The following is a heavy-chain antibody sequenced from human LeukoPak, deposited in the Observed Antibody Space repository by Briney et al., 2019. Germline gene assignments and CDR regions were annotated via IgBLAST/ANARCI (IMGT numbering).Heavy chain of an antibody. J-gene: IGHJ3*02. Sequence: PGGSLRLSCAASGFTFSSYAMSWVRQAPGKGLEWVSVISGSGFSTYYADSVKGRFTISRDNSKNTLYLQMNSLRAEDTALYYCAKGTGGQILTGYDAFDIWGQGTMVTVSS. CDR1: GFTFSSYA. CDR2: ISGSGFST. V-gene: IGHV3-23*01. D-gene: IGHD3-9*01. CDR3: AKGTGGQILTGYDAFDI.